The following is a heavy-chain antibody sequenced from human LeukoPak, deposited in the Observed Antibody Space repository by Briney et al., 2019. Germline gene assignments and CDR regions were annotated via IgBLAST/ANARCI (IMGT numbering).Heavy chain of an antibody. CDR2: INHGGIT. CDR1: GGSFSGHY. CDR3: ARHERDNFGSALRGFDP. J-gene: IGHJ5*02. Sequence: SETLSLTCAVYGGSFSGHYWSWIRQPAGKGLEWIGEINHGGITSYNPSLKSRVTISVDTSKSQFSLKLNSVTAADTAVYYCARHERDNFGSALRGFDPWGQGTLVTVSS. D-gene: IGHD3-3*01. V-gene: IGHV4-34*01.